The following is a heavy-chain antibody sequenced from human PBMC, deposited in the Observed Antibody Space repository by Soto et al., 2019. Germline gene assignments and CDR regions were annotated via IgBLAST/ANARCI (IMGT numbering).Heavy chain of an antibody. D-gene: IGHD3-3*01. V-gene: IGHV3-11*01. J-gene: IGHJ4*02. Sequence: GGSLRLSCAASGFTFSDYYMSWIRQAPGKGLEWVSYISSSGSTIYYADSVKGRFTISRDNAKNSLYLQMNSLRAEDTAVYYCARETTAQPTYYDFWSGLEKRLDYWGQGTLVTVSS. CDR3: ARETTAQPTYYDFWSGLEKRLDY. CDR2: ISSSGSTI. CDR1: GFTFSDYY.